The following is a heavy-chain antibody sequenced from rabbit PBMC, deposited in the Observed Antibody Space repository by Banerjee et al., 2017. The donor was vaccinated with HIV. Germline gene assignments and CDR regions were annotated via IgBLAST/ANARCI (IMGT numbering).Heavy chain of an antibody. D-gene: IGHD1-1*01. CDR1: GFSFSSSYY. Sequence: QEQLVESGGGLVQPEGSLTLTCTASGFSFSSSYYMCWVRQAPGKGLEWIACIDAGSSGSTYYASWAKGRFTISKTSSTTVTLQMTSLTAADTATYFCARDGSGGAHTFDLWGPGTLVTVS. J-gene: IGHJ4*01. CDR2: IDAGSSGST. CDR3: ARDGSGGAHTFDL. V-gene: IGHV1S45*01.